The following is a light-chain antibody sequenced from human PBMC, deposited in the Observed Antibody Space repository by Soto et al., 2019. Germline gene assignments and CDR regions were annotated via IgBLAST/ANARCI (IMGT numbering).Light chain of an antibody. CDR3: QQRSNWPLT. J-gene: IGKJ1*01. Sequence: EIVLTQSPATLSLSPGERATLSCSASQSVSKYLAWYQQRPGQAPRLLIYDASNRATDIPARFSGSGSGTDFTLTISSLEPEDFAVYYCQQRSNWPLTFGHGTKVDIK. CDR1: QSVSKY. CDR2: DAS. V-gene: IGKV3-11*01.